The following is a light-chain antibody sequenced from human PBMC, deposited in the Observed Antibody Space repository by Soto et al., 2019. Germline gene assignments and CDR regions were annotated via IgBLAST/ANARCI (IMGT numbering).Light chain of an antibody. CDR3: CSYGAR. Sequence: QSALTQPRSVSGSPGESVAISCTGTSSDVGGYNYVSWYQQHPGKAPKLMIYDVSKRPSGVPDRFSGSKSGNTASLTISGLRTEDEADYYCCSYGARFGGGTKLTV. CDR1: SSDVGGYNY. CDR2: DVS. J-gene: IGLJ3*02. V-gene: IGLV2-11*01.